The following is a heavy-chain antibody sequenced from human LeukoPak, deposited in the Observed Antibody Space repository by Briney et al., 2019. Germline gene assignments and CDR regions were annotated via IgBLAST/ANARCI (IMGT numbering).Heavy chain of an antibody. CDR1: GFTFSSYS. CDR3: ARDLSYSSSSKVDI. Sequence: GGSLRLSCAASGFTFSSYSMNWVRQAPGKGLEWLSSISSSSSYIYYADSVEGRFTISRDNAKNSLYLQMNSLRAEDTAVYYCARDLSYSSSSKVDIWGQGTMVTVSS. J-gene: IGHJ3*02. V-gene: IGHV3-21*01. D-gene: IGHD6-6*01. CDR2: ISSSSSYI.